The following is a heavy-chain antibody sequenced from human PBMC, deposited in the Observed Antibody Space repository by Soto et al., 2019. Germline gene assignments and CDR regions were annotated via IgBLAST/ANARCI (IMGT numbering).Heavy chain of an antibody. Sequence: ASVKVSCKASGYTFTSYPIHWVRQAPGQRLEWMGWINAGNGDTKCSQRFQGRITLTRDTYTNTAYMELSSLRSEDTAVYYCARPDYGDYDRYFDYWGKGTLVTVSS. D-gene: IGHD4-17*01. CDR1: GYTFTSYP. CDR3: ARPDYGDYDRYFDY. CDR2: INAGNGDT. V-gene: IGHV1-3*01. J-gene: IGHJ4*02.